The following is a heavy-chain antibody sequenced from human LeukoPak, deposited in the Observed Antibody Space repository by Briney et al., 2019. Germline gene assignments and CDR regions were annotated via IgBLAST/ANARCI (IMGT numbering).Heavy chain of an antibody. CDR3: ARHVVRGRDQFCRSSNCHQRWFDP. Sequence: SETMSLTCAVYGGSFSNHFWNWIRQAPGKGLEWIGEISHSGSTNYNPSLKSRLTMSVDTSKNQFSLKLTSVTAAGTAVYYCARHVVRGRDQFCRSSNCHQRWFDPWGQGTPVTVSS. V-gene: IGHV4-34*01. CDR1: GGSFSNHF. CDR2: ISHSGST. J-gene: IGHJ5*02. D-gene: IGHD1-1*01.